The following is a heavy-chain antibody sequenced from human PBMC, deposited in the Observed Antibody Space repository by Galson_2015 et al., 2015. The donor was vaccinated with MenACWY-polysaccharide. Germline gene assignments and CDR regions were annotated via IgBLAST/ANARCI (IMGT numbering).Heavy chain of an antibody. CDR3: ARRLAAPGGWYFDL. J-gene: IGHJ2*01. Sequence: QSGAEVTKPGESLTISCTGSGYSFARYWIGWVRQMPGKGLEWMGIIYPGDSDTRYSPSFQGQVTISADKSISTAYLRWSSLKASDTAMYYCARRLAAPGGWYFDLWGRGTLVTVSS. V-gene: IGHV5-51*01. D-gene: IGHD6-6*01. CDR1: GYSFARYW. CDR2: IYPGDSDT.